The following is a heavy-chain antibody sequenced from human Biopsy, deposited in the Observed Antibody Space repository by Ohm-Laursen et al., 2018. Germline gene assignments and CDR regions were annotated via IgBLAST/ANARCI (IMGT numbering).Heavy chain of an antibody. D-gene: IGHD2-8*01. CDR1: GGTFTNYA. Sequence: GSSVKVSCKASGGTFTNYAISWVRQAPGQGLEWMGGIIPIFGTANYAQKFQGRVTITADESTSTAYMELSSLRSADTAIYYCARDPLNGHKHFDYWGQGSLVTVSS. V-gene: IGHV1-69*01. CDR3: ARDPLNGHKHFDY. CDR2: IIPIFGTA. J-gene: IGHJ4*02.